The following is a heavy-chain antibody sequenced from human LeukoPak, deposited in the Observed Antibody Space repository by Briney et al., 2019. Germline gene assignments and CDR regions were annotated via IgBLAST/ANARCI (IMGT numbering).Heavy chain of an antibody. CDR1: GGSFSGYY. V-gene: IGHV4-34*01. CDR2: INHGGST. CDR3: ASTTVGY. J-gene: IGHJ4*02. Sequence: SETLSLTCAVYGGSFSGYYWSWIRQPPGKGLEWIGEINHGGSTNYNPSLKSRVTISVDTSKNQFSLKLSSVAAADTAVYYCASTTVGYWGQGTLVTVSS. D-gene: IGHD4-23*01.